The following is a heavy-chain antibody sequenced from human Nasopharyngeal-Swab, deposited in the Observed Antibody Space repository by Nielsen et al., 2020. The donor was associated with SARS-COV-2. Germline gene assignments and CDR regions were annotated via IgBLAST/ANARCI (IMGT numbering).Heavy chain of an antibody. V-gene: IGHV3-23*01. CDR2: ISGNAIST. Sequence: GVLKISCVVSGFPFKNYAMRWVRQAPGKGLEWVSGISGNAISTYYADSVKGRFTISRDNYRNTLYLQMNSLRAEDTAVYYCAKRYSNTNYGMDVWGQGTTVTVSS. D-gene: IGHD3-16*02. CDR3: AKRYSNTNYGMDV. J-gene: IGHJ6*02. CDR1: GFPFKNYA.